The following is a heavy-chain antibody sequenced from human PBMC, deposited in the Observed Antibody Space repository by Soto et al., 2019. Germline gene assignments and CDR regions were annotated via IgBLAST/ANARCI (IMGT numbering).Heavy chain of an antibody. CDR2: ISTYNGNT. D-gene: IGHD4-4*01. CDR1: GYTFTNYG. CDR3: ARKGTTAGSDY. V-gene: IGHV1-18*01. Sequence: ASVKVSCKASGYTFTNYGITWVRQAPGQGLEWMGWISTYNGNTNYVQKFQGRVTMTTDTSTSTAYMEVRRLRSDDTAVYYCARKGTTAGSDYWGQGTLVTVSS. J-gene: IGHJ4*02.